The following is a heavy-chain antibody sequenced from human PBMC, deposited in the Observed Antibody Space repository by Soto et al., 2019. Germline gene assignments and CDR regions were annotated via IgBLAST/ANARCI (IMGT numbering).Heavy chain of an antibody. J-gene: IGHJ4*02. D-gene: IGHD2-2*01. CDR3: ARAVAGASSY. V-gene: IGHV3-7*01. CDR1: GFTLSSYW. Sequence: GGSLSLSCAASGFTLSSYWMIWVRPAPGKGLEWVANINQDGSVKYYVDSVKGRFTISRDNAQNSVYLQMNNLGAEDTAVYYCARAVAGASSYWGQGTLVTVSS. CDR2: INQDGSVK.